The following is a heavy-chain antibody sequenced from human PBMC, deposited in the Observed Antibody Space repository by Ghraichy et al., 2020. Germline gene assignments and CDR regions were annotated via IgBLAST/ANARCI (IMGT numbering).Heavy chain of an antibody. Sequence: SETLSLTCTVSGGSISSSSYYWGWIRQPPGKGLEWIGSIYYSGSTYYNPSLKSRVTISVDTSKNQFSLKLSSVTAADTAVYYCVRHRGVRGVTYYYYYMDVWGKGTTVTVSS. D-gene: IGHD3-10*01. CDR1: GGSISSSSYY. V-gene: IGHV4-39*01. CDR3: VRHRGVRGVTYYYYYMDV. J-gene: IGHJ6*03. CDR2: IYYSGST.